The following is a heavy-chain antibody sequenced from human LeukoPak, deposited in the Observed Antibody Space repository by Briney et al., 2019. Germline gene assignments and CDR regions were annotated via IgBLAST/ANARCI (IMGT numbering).Heavy chain of an antibody. J-gene: IGHJ4*02. CDR1: GFTLDDYT. CDR3: AKDSYYYDSSGYYWGPFDY. CDR2: ISWDGGST. Sequence: GGSLRLSCAASGFTLDDYTMHWVRRAPGKGLEWVSLISWDGGSTYYADSVKGRFTISRDNSKNSLYLQMNSLRTEDTALYYCAKDSYYYDSSGYYWGPFDYWGQGTLVTVSS. D-gene: IGHD3-22*01. V-gene: IGHV3-43*01.